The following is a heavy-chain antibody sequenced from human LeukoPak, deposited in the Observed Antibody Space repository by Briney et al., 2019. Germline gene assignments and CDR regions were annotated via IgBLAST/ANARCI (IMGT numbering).Heavy chain of an antibody. D-gene: IGHD2-21*02. CDR2: IYTSGST. Sequence: NPSETLSLTCTVSGGSISSYYWSWIRQPAGKGLEWIGRIYTSGSTNYNPSLKSRVTISVDTSKNQFSLKLSSVTAADTAVYYCARLLRFSYCGGDCYSWWFDPWGQGTLVTVSS. CDR1: GGSISSYY. J-gene: IGHJ5*02. CDR3: ARLLRFSYCGGDCYSWWFDP. V-gene: IGHV4-4*07.